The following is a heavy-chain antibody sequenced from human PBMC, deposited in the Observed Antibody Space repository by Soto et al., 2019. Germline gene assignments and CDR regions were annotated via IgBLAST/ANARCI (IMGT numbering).Heavy chain of an antibody. CDR1: GGSISSGDYY. J-gene: IGHJ6*02. Sequence: SSETLSLTCTVSGGSISSGDYYWGWIRQPPGKGLEWIGYIYYSGSTYYNPSLKSRVTISVDTSKNQFSLKLSSVTAADTAVYYCARDWNPSGYYTGMAGMDVWGQGTTVTVSS. CDR3: ARDWNPSGYYTGMAGMDV. D-gene: IGHD3-3*01. V-gene: IGHV4-30-4*01. CDR2: IYYSGST.